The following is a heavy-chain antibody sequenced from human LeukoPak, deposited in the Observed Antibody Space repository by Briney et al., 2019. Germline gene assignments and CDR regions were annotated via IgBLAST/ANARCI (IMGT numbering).Heavy chain of an antibody. Sequence: ASVKVSCKASGYTFTSYAMNWVRQAPGQGLEWMGWINTNTGNPTYAQGFTGRFVFSLDTSVSTAYLQISSLKAEDTAVYYCARDSPGYDILTGLETYGMDVWGQGTTVTVSS. CDR1: GYTFTSYA. CDR3: ARDSPGYDILTGLETYGMDV. V-gene: IGHV7-4-1*02. J-gene: IGHJ6*02. CDR2: INTNTGNP. D-gene: IGHD3-9*01.